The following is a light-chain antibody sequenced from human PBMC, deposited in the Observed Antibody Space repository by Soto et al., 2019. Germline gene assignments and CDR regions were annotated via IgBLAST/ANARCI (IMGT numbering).Light chain of an antibody. CDR2: DAS. V-gene: IGKV1-5*01. Sequence: IQMTQSPSSLSASVGNRVTITCRASQSITYWLAWYQQKPGTAPKLLIYDASSLESGVPSRFSGSGSGTEFTLTISSLQPDDYATYYCQQYSSYSRTFGQGTNVDIK. CDR3: QQYSSYSRT. CDR1: QSITYW. J-gene: IGKJ1*01.